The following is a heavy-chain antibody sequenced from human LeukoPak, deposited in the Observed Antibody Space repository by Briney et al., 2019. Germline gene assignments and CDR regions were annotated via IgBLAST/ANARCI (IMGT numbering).Heavy chain of an antibody. V-gene: IGHV4-34*01. CDR1: GGSFSGYY. D-gene: IGHD5-18*01. CDR2: INHSGST. CDR3: ARGRTQLWN. J-gene: IGHJ4*02. Sequence: SETLSLTCAVYGGSFSGYYWSWIRQPPGKGLEWIGEINHSGSTNYNPSLKSRVTISVDTSKNQFSLKLSSVTAADTAVYYCARGRTQLWNWGQGTLVTVSS.